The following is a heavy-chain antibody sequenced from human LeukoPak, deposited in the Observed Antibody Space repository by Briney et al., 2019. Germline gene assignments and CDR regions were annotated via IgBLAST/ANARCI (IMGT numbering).Heavy chain of an antibody. CDR1: GGSVSSGSYY. Sequence: SETLSLTCTVSGGSVSSGSYYWSWIRQPPGKGLEWIGYIYYSGSTNYNPSLKSRVTISVDTSKNQFSLKLSSVTAADTAVYYCAGDSTAMVTVAANAFDIWGQGTMVTVSS. J-gene: IGHJ3*02. CDR2: IYYSGST. V-gene: IGHV4-61*01. D-gene: IGHD5-18*01. CDR3: AGDSTAMVTVAANAFDI.